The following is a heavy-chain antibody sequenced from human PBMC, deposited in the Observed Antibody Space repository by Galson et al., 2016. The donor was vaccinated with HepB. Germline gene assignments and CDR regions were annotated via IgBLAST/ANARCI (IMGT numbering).Heavy chain of an antibody. Sequence: SLRLSCAASGFSLTSYGMHWVRQAPGKGLEWVSTIVSDGRTYYGDAVTGRFTISRDTSTNELFLQMNSLRAEDTAIYSCAKDCGYDYGPNLDSWGQGTLVTVSS. D-gene: IGHD4/OR15-4a*01. CDR3: AKDCGYDYGPNLDS. CDR2: IVSDGRT. CDR1: GFSLTSYG. V-gene: IGHV3-23*01. J-gene: IGHJ5*01.